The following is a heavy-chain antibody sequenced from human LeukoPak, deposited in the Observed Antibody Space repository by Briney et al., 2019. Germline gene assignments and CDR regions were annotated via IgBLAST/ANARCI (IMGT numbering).Heavy chain of an antibody. V-gene: IGHV1-18*01. CDR1: GYTFTSYG. Sequence: ASVKVSCKASGYTFTSYGISWVRQAPGQGLEWMGWISAYNGNTNYAQKLQGRVTMTTDTSTSTAYMELRSLRSDDTAVYYCARGRPTNYYYGSRGYYFDYWGQGTLVNVSS. D-gene: IGHD3-10*01. J-gene: IGHJ4*02. CDR3: ARGRPTNYYYGSRGYYFDY. CDR2: ISAYNGNT.